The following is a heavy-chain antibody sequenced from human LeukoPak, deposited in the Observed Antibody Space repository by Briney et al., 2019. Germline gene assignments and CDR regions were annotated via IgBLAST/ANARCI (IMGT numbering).Heavy chain of an antibody. CDR3: AKDAVGATAYYFYS. Sequence: GGSLRLSCAASGFTFSSYGMHWVRQAPGKGLEWVAVIWYGGSNKYYADSVKGRFTISRDNSKNTLYLQMNSLRADDTAVYYCAKDAVGATAYYFYSWGQGTLVTVSS. D-gene: IGHD1-26*01. CDR2: IWYGGSNK. V-gene: IGHV3-33*06. J-gene: IGHJ4*02. CDR1: GFTFSSYG.